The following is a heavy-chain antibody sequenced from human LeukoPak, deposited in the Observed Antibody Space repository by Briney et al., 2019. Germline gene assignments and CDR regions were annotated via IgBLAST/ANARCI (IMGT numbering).Heavy chain of an antibody. J-gene: IGHJ5*02. CDR1: GFTFSSYA. V-gene: IGHV3-23*01. D-gene: IGHD3-16*01. CDR3: AKDDNYIRFLS. Sequence: GGSLRLSCVVSGFTFSSYAMSWVRQAPGKGLEWVSGITGSGGNRYYADSVKGRFTISRDNSKNTLYLQMNSLRAEDTAVYYCAKDDNYIRFLSWGQGTLVTVSS. CDR2: ITGSGGNR.